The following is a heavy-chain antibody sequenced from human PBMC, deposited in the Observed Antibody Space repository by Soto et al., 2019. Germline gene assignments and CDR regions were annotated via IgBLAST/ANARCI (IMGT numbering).Heavy chain of an antibody. Sequence: WESLRLSCAGSGFSFSSYGMHWVRQAPAKGLEWVAVISYDGSNKYYADSVKGRFTISGDNSKNTLYLQMNSLRAEDTDVYYCASGSGSQNPDLSFDIWGQGTMVTVSS. V-gene: IGHV3-30*03. J-gene: IGHJ3*02. CDR3: ASGSGSQNPDLSFDI. CDR1: GFSFSSYG. CDR2: ISYDGSNK. D-gene: IGHD1-26*01.